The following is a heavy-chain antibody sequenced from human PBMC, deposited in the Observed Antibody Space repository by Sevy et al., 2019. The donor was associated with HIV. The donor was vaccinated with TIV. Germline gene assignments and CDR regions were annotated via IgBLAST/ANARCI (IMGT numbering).Heavy chain of an antibody. D-gene: IGHD2-2*01. CDR1: GFTFSSYD. V-gene: IGHV3-23*01. Sequence: GGSLRLSCTASGFTFSSYDMNWVRQAPGKGLEWVSAIRSTGDSTYYADSVKGRFTISRDNSKNTVYVEMTSLRADDTAIYYCAKSLRPDIVVSAAHHTYYYGMDVWGQGTTVTVSS. CDR3: AKSLRPDIVVSAAHHTYYYGMDV. CDR2: IRSTGDST. J-gene: IGHJ6*02.